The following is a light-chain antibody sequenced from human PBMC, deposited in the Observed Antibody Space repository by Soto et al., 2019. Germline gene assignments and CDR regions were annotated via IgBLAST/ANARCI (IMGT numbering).Light chain of an antibody. CDR3: QQYNNWPPYT. Sequence: ETVMTQSPAILSVYPGERATLSCRASQSVSSNLAWYQQKPGQSPRLLMYAASTSATAIPPRFSGSGSGTEFTLTISSLQSEDSAIYYCQQYNNWPPYTFGQGTKLEIK. V-gene: IGKV3-15*01. J-gene: IGKJ2*01. CDR2: AAS. CDR1: QSVSSN.